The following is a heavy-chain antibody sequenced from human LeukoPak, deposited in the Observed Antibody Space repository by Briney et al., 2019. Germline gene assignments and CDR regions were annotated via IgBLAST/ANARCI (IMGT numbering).Heavy chain of an antibody. CDR2: IYTSGST. CDR1: RGSISSGSYY. D-gene: IGHD6-6*01. J-gene: IGHJ6*03. Sequence: PSQTLSLTCTVPRGSISSGSYYWSWIRQPAGKGLEWIGRIYTSGSTNYNPSLKSRVTISVDTSKNQFSLKLSSVTAADTAVYYCARERVIAARPHFIYYYYMDVWGKGTTVTVSS. V-gene: IGHV4-61*02. CDR3: ARERVIAARPHFIYYYYMDV.